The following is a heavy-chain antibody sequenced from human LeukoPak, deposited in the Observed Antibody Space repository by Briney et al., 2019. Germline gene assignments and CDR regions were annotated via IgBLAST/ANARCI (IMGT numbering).Heavy chain of an antibody. CDR3: ARGPYSYDSSGAFDI. D-gene: IGHD3-22*01. Sequence: SETLSLTCTVSGGSISSSSHYWGWIRQPPGKGLEWIGSISNSGSTYYNPSLKSRVTISVDTSNNQFSLKLSSVTAADTAVYFCARGPYSYDSSGAFDIWGQGTMVTVSS. CDR2: ISNSGST. V-gene: IGHV4-39*07. J-gene: IGHJ3*02. CDR1: GGSISSSSHY.